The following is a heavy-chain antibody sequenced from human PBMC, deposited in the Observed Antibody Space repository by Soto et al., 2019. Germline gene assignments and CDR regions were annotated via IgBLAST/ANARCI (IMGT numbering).Heavy chain of an antibody. CDR2: TYYSGST. V-gene: IGHV4-59*08. CDR1: GGSISSYY. D-gene: IGHD2-15*01. CDR3: ARGAATFVPFDY. Sequence: QVQLQESGPGLVKPSETLSLTCTVSGGSISSYYWSWIRQPPGKGLEWIGYTYYSGSTNYNPSLKSRVTISVDTSKNQFSLKMSSVTAADTAVYYCARGAATFVPFDYWGQGTLVTVSS. J-gene: IGHJ4*02.